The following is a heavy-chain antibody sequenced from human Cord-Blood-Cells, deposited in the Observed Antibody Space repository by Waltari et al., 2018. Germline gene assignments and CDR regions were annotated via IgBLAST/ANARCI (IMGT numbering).Heavy chain of an antibody. D-gene: IGHD1-26*01. CDR3: ASVTVGGSYDY. V-gene: IGHV1-46*01. CDR1: GYTFTSYY. CDR2: INPSGGST. J-gene: IGHJ4*02. Sequence: QVQLVQSGAEVKKPGASVKVSCKASGYTFTSYYMPRVRQAPGQGLEWMGIINPSGGSTSYAQKFQGRVTMTRDTSTSTVYMELSSLRSEDTAVYYCASVTVGGSYDYWGQGTLVTVSS.